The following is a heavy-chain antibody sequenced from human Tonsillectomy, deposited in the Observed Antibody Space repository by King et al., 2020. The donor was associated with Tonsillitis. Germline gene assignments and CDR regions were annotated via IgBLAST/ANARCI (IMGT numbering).Heavy chain of an antibody. CDR3: ASLDHHYGGNPQFDY. Sequence: LQLQESGPGLVKPSETLSLTCTVSGGSISSSSYYWGWIRQPPGKGLEWIGSIYYSGSTYYNPSLKSRVTISVDTSKNQFSLKLSSVTAADTAVYYCASLDHHYGGNPQFDYWGQGTLVTVSS. V-gene: IGHV4-39*01. D-gene: IGHD4-23*01. J-gene: IGHJ4*02. CDR1: GGSISSSSYY. CDR2: IYYSGST.